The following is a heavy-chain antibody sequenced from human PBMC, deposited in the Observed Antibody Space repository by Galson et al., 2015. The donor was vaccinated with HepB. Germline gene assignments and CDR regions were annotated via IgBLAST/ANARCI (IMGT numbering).Heavy chain of an antibody. CDR1: GYTFTSYD. D-gene: IGHD3-3*01. V-gene: IGHV1-8*01. Sequence: SVKVSCKASGYTFTSYDINWVRQATGQGLEWMGWMNPNSGNTGYAQKFQGRVTITADKSTSTAYMELSSLRSEDTAVYYCARAPIFGVVIIGGGWFDPWGQGTLVTVSS. CDR3: ARAPIFGVVIIGGGWFDP. CDR2: MNPNSGNT. J-gene: IGHJ5*02.